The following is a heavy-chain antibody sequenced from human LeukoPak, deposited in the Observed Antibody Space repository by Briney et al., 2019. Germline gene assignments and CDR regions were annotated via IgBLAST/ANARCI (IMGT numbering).Heavy chain of an antibody. CDR2: IWYNGSNK. CDR3: ARGLLRNYYFDY. CDR1: GFTFSSYG. V-gene: IGHV3-33*01. J-gene: IGHJ4*02. Sequence: GGSLRLSCAASGFTFSSYGMHWVRQAPGKGLEWVAVIWYNGSNKYYADSVKGRFTISRDNSKNTLYLQMNSLRAEDTAVYYCARGLLRNYYFDYWGQGTLVTVSS. D-gene: IGHD2-15*01.